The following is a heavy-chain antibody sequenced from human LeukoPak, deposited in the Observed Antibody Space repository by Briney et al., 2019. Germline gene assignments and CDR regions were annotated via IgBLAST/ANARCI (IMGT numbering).Heavy chain of an antibody. D-gene: IGHD3-3*01. CDR2: IYYSGST. V-gene: IGHV4-59*01. Sequence: SETLSLTCTVSGGSISSYYWSWLRQPPGKGLEWIGYIYYSGSTNYNPSLKSRVTISVDTSKNQFSLKLSSVTAADTAVYYCARLHYDFWGVNYYYYMDVWGKGTTVTVSS. J-gene: IGHJ6*03. CDR1: GGSISSYY. CDR3: ARLHYDFWGVNYYYYMDV.